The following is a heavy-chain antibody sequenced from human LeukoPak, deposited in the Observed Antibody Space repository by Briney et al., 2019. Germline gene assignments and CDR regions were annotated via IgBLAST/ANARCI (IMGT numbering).Heavy chain of an antibody. Sequence: GASVKVSCKAFGYTFTGYWMHWVRQAPGQGLEWMGIINPSGGSTSYAQKFQGRVTMTRDMSTSTVYMELSSLRSEDTAVYYCAREGYDSSGYSEGVDIWGQGTMVTVSS. J-gene: IGHJ3*02. V-gene: IGHV1-46*01. D-gene: IGHD3-22*01. CDR1: GYTFTGYW. CDR2: INPSGGST. CDR3: AREGYDSSGYSEGVDI.